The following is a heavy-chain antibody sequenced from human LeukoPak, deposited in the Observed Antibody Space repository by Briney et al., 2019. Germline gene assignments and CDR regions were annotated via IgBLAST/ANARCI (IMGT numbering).Heavy chain of an antibody. CDR2: INPSGGST. D-gene: IGHD3-9*01. CDR1: GYTFTSYY. J-gene: IGHJ3*02. Sequence: GASVKVSCTASGYTFTSYYMHWVRQAPGQGLEWMGIINPSGGSTSYAQKFQGRVTMTRDTSTSTVYMELNSLRSEDTAVYYCARVDFDSDAFDIWGQGTMVTVSS. V-gene: IGHV1-46*01. CDR3: ARVDFDSDAFDI.